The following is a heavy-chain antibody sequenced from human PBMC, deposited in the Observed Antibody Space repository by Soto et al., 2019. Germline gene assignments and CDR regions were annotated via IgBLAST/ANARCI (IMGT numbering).Heavy chain of an antibody. V-gene: IGHV3-30-3*01. J-gene: IGHJ4*02. CDR1: VFTFSTFS. D-gene: IGHD6-19*01. Sequence: GSLRLSCAASVFTFSTFSIHWVRQAPGKGLEWVTAISYDGTNKYYADSVKGRLTISRDNSKNTLYLQMNSLRAEDTAVYYCARASAAVAGHFDYWGQGALVTVSS. CDR3: ARASAAVAGHFDY. CDR2: ISYDGTNK.